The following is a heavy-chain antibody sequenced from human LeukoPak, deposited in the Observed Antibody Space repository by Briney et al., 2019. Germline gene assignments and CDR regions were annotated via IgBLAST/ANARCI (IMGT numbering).Heavy chain of an antibody. Sequence: PGRSLRLSCTASGFTFRDYAMSWVRQAPGKGLEWVSVIYSGSSTYYADSVKGRFTISRDNSKNTLYLQMNSLRAEETAVYYCARDLTYWGQGTLVTVSS. J-gene: IGHJ4*02. CDR3: ARDLTY. CDR1: GFTFRDYA. CDR2: IYSGSST. V-gene: IGHV3-53*01.